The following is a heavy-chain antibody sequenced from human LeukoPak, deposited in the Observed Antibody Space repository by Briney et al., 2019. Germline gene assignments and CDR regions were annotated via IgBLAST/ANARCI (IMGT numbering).Heavy chain of an antibody. J-gene: IGHJ4*02. Sequence: GGSLRLSCASSGFTFSNYAMSWFRQAPGKGLEWVSSIGAGAESTYYADSVKGRFTVSRDNSENTLYLQMNSLRADDTAIYYCAKDSGKYSDDYWGQGTLVTVS. CDR3: AKDSGKYSDDY. CDR2: IGAGAEST. V-gene: IGHV3-23*01. D-gene: IGHD1-26*01. CDR1: GFTFSNYA.